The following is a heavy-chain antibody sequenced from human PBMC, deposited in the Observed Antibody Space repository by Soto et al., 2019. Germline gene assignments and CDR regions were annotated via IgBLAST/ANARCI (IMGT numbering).Heavy chain of an antibody. Sequence: QVQLVESGGGVVQPGRSLRLSCAASGFTFSSYGMHWVRQAPGKGLEWVAVISYDGSNKYYADSVKGRFTFSRDNSKNTPYLQMNSLRAEDTAVYYCAKVPYYYDFWSGYYYFDYWGQGTLVTVSS. V-gene: IGHV3-30*18. CDR1: GFTFSSYG. J-gene: IGHJ4*02. CDR3: AKVPYYYDFWSGYYYFDY. D-gene: IGHD3-3*01. CDR2: ISYDGSNK.